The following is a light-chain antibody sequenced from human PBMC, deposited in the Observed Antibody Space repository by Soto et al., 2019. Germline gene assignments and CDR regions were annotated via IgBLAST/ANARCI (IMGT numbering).Light chain of an antibody. CDR2: DAS. J-gene: IGKJ4*01. CDR3: QQRSEWPPLT. V-gene: IGKV3-11*01. Sequence: IVLTQSPATLSLSPGDRVTLSCRASQDISNYLAWYQQKPGQAPRLVIYDASNRATGIPARFSGSGFGTDFTLTISSLEPEDFAVYYCQQRSEWPPLTFGGGTKVEIK. CDR1: QDISNY.